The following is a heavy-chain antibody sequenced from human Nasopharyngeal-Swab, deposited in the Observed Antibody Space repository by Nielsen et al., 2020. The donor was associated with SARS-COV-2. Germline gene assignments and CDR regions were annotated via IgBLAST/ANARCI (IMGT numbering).Heavy chain of an antibody. D-gene: IGHD3-22*01. CDR3: ARTAIEGGYYRGDAFDI. V-gene: IGHV5-51*01. Sequence: GESLKISRKGSGYRFISYWIGWVRQMPGKGLEWMGLIYPGDSDTRYSPSFQGQVTISADKSINTAYLQWSSLKASDTAMYYCARTAIEGGYYRGDAFDIWGQGTMVTVSS. J-gene: IGHJ3*02. CDR2: IYPGDSDT. CDR1: GYRFISYW.